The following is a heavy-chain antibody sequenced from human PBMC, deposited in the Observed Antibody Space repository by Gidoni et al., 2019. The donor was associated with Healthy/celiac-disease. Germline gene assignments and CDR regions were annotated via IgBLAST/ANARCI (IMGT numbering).Heavy chain of an antibody. J-gene: IGHJ4*02. CDR3: TSNARLAVAVDY. D-gene: IGHD6-19*01. CDR1: GFTFSNAW. CDR2: IKSKTDGGTT. Sequence: EVQLVESGGGLVKPGGSLRLSCAASGFTFSNAWMSWVRQAPGKGLEWVGRIKSKTDGGTTDYAAPVKGRFTISRDDSKNTLYLQMNSLKTEDTAVYYCTSNARLAVAVDYWGQGTLVTVSS. V-gene: IGHV3-15*01.